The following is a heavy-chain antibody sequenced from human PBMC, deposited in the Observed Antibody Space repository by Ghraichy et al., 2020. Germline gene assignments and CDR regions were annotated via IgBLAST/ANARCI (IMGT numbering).Heavy chain of an antibody. D-gene: IGHD2-8*01. CDR3: TKAGPYFTHS. CDR1: GFTFRDSA. J-gene: IGHJ4*02. CDR2: ISGDGSSS. V-gene: IGHV3-23*01. Sequence: GGSLRLSCVASGFTFRDSAMNWVRQAPGRGLECISAISGDGSSSYSIDSVKGRFTISRDNSKNTLYLQLNSLRAEDTAIYYCTKAGPYFTHSWGQGTLFTVSS.